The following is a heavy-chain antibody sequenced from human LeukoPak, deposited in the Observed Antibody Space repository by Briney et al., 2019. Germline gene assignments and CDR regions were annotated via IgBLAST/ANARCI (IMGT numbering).Heavy chain of an antibody. V-gene: IGHV3-9*01. J-gene: IGHJ6*02. D-gene: IGHD6-19*01. CDR2: IDWKNDII. Sequence: GGSLRLSCAASGLTFDDYAIYWVRQAPGKGLEWVSGIDWKNDIIGYADSVRGRFTISRDNAKNSLYLQMNSLSAEDTAFYYCAKGGYSRGWSYVDVWGQGTTVTVSS. CDR1: GLTFDDYA. CDR3: AKGGYSRGWSYVDV.